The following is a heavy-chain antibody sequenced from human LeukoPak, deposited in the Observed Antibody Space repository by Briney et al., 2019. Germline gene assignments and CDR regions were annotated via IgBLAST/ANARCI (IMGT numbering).Heavy chain of an antibody. D-gene: IGHD6-13*01. CDR1: GFTFSSYA. J-gene: IGHJ6*03. CDR2: ISGSGGST. V-gene: IGHV3-23*01. CDR3: AKAAGTSWYFYHYMDV. Sequence: PGGSLRLPCAASGFTFSSYAMTWVRQAPGKGLEWVSGISGSGGSTYYANSVKGRFTISRDNSKNTLYLQMNSLRAEDTAVYYCAKAAGTSWYFYHYMDVWGKGTTVTVSS.